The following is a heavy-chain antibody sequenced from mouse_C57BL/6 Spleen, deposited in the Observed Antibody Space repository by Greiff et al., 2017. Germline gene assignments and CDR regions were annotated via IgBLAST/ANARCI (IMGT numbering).Heavy chain of an antibody. J-gene: IGHJ3*01. CDR3: ARIYDYDRAWFAY. CDR2: IYPGDGDT. Sequence: QVQLKESGAELVKPGASVKISCKASGYAFSSYWMNWVKQRPGKGLEWIGQIYPGDGDTNYNGKFEGKATLTADKSSSTAYMQLSSLTSEDSAVYFCARIYDYDRAWFAYWGQGTLVTVSA. CDR1: GYAFSSYW. D-gene: IGHD2-4*01. V-gene: IGHV1-80*01.